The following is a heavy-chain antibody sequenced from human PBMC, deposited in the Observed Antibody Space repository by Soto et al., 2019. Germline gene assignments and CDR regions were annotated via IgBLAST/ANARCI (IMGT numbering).Heavy chain of an antibody. Sequence: EVPLVESGGGLVKPGGSLRLSCVASGFTFSTYNMNWVRQAPGKGLEWVSSISSDSTYIYYAASVKGRFTISRDNAKNSLYLQMNSLRAEDTAVYYCARDRVWGQGTTVTVSS. J-gene: IGHJ6*02. CDR1: GFTFSTYN. CDR3: ARDRV. V-gene: IGHV3-21*01. CDR2: ISSDSTYI.